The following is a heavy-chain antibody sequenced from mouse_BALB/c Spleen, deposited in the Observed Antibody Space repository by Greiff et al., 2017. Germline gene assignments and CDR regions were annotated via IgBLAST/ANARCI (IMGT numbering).Heavy chain of an antibody. CDR3: ARRGSHYYAMDY. Sequence: EVQLVESGGGLVQPGGSRKLSCAASGFTFSSFGMHWVRQAPEKGLEWVAYISSGSSTIYYADTVKGRFTISRDNPKNTLFLQMTSLRSDDTAMYYCARRGSHYYAMDYWGQGTSVTVSS. CDR2: ISSGSSTI. J-gene: IGHJ4*01. CDR1: GFTFSSFG. V-gene: IGHV5-17*02.